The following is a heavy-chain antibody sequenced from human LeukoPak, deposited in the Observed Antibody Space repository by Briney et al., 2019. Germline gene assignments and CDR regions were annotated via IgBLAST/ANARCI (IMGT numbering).Heavy chain of an antibody. CDR3: AKDSYDFWSGPGAFDI. Sequence: SETLSLTCTVSGGSISSYYWSWIRQPPGKGLEWIGYIYYSGSTNYNPSLKSRVTISVDTSKNQFSLKLSSVTAADTAVYYCAKDSYDFWSGPGAFDIWGQGTMVTVSS. V-gene: IGHV4-59*12. CDR1: GGSISSYY. D-gene: IGHD3-3*01. CDR2: IYYSGST. J-gene: IGHJ3*02.